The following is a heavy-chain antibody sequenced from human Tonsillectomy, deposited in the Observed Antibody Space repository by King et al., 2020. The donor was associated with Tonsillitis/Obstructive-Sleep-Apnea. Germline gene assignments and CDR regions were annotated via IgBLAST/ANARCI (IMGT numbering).Heavy chain of an antibody. Sequence: VQLQESGPGLVKPSETLSLTCTVSGSSISSYYWSWLRQPPRKGLEWIGYIYYSGSTNYNPSLKSRVTISVDTSKNQFSLKLSSVTAADTAVYYCARDGSLGAAGWFDPWGQGPLVTVSS. V-gene: IGHV4-59*01. CDR1: GSSISSYY. CDR3: ARDGSLGAAGWFDP. J-gene: IGHJ5*02. D-gene: IGHD6-13*01. CDR2: IYYSGST.